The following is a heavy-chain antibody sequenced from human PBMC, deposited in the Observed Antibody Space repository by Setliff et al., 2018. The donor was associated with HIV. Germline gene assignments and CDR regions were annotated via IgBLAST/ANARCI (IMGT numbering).Heavy chain of an antibody. CDR1: GGSMSSHY. Sequence: SETLSLTCTVSGGSMSSHYWSWIRQPPGKGLEWIGYIYYTGSTNYNPSLKSRVTISVDTSKTQFSLKLSSVTATDTAVYYCARGSGYDSYYYYYMDVWGKGTTVTVSS. CDR2: IYYTGST. CDR3: ARGSGYDSYYYYYMDV. J-gene: IGHJ6*03. D-gene: IGHD5-12*01. V-gene: IGHV4-59*11.